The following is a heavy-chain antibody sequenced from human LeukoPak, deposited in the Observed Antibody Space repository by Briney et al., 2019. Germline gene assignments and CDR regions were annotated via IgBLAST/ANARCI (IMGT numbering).Heavy chain of an antibody. CDR3: ASPRRICSGGSCYSYDY. CDR1: GGTFSSYA. D-gene: IGHD2-15*01. CDR2: IIPIFGTA. V-gene: IGHV1-69*05. Sequence: PVKVSCKASGGTFSSYAISWVRQAPGQGLEWMGRIIPIFGTANYAQKFQGRVTITTDESTSTAYMELSSLRSEDTAVYYCASPRRICSGGSCYSYDYWGQGTLVTVSS. J-gene: IGHJ4*02.